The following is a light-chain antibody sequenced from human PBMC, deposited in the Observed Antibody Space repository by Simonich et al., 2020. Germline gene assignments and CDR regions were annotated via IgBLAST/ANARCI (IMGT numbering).Light chain of an antibody. V-gene: IGLV1-51*01. Sequence: SVLTQPPSVSAAPGQQVTISCSGSSSNIGNNYVSWYQQLPGTAPKLPLYNNNKPPSGSPDRFSGSKAGTSATLGITGLQTGDEADYYCGTWDSSLSAVVFGGGTKLTVL. CDR3: GTWDSSLSAVV. J-gene: IGLJ2*01. CDR1: SSNIGNNY. CDR2: NNN.